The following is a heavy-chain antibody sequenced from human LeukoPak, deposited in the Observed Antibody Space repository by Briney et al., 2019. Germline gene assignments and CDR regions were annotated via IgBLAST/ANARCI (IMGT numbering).Heavy chain of an antibody. V-gene: IGHV4-4*07. J-gene: IGHJ6*03. Sequence: PSETLSLTCTVSGGSIGIYYWNWIRQPAGKGLEWIGRIFTSGIANYNPSLKSRVTMSVDTSKNQFSLNLSSVTAADTAVHYCAREISGTYYNPLGYMDVWGKGTTVTVSS. CDR1: GGSIGIYY. CDR3: AREISGTYYNPLGYMDV. CDR2: IFTSGIA. D-gene: IGHD3-10*01.